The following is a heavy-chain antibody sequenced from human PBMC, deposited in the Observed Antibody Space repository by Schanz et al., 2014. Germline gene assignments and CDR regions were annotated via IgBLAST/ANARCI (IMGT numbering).Heavy chain of an antibody. D-gene: IGHD3-3*01. V-gene: IGHV1-18*01. Sequence: QVQLVQSGAELKMPGATVKVSCETSGYTFTNYGVSWVRQAPGQGLEWVAWISPYNGNTAYAQNLKGRVRMTTDTSTATAYMELRSLTSDDTAVYYCARDRVYRFLKGENRFYFDYWGQGTLVIVSS. CDR3: ARDRVYRFLKGENRFYFDY. CDR1: GYTFTNYG. CDR2: ISPYNGNT. J-gene: IGHJ4*02.